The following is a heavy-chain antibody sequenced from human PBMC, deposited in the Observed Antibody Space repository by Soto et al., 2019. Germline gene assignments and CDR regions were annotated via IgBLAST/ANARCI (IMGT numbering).Heavy chain of an antibody. CDR3: ARGDFRELIDGFDI. D-gene: IGHD1-7*01. Sequence: GASVKVSCKASGYTFTSYYMHWVRQAPGQGLEWMGIINPSGGSINYAQKFQGRVTLTRDTSTTTVYMELSSLRSEDTAVYYCARGDFRELIDGFDIWGQGTMVTVPS. J-gene: IGHJ3*02. CDR2: INPSGGSI. CDR1: GYTFTSYY. V-gene: IGHV1-46*03.